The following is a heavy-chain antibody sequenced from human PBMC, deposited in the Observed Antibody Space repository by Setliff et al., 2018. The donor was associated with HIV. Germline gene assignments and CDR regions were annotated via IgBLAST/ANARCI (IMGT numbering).Heavy chain of an antibody. CDR1: GFTFSNFW. Sequence: GGSLRLSCAASGFTFSNFWMDWVRQAPGKGLEWVATIKKDGSEIYYVDSVKGRFTISRDNARTSLYLEMSSLRVEDTAVYLCANLWEVRAWGQGTLVTVSS. CDR3: ANLWEVRA. V-gene: IGHV3-7*03. J-gene: IGHJ5*02. D-gene: IGHD1-26*01. CDR2: IKKDGSEI.